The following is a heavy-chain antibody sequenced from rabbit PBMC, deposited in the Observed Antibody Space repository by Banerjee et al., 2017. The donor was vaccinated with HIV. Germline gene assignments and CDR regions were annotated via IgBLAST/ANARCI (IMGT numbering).Heavy chain of an antibody. CDR1: GFSFSSSYW. J-gene: IGHJ3*01. CDR2: IYSSNGDK. Sequence: QEQLVESGGGLVKPEGSLTLTCTASGFSFSSSYWICWVRQAPGKGLELIACIYSSNGDKWYASWVNGRFTISLDNAQNTVFLQMTSLTAADTATYFCARDRHGYASGYGARLDLWGQGTLVTVS. D-gene: IGHD6-1*01. V-gene: IGHV1S45*01. CDR3: ARDRHGYASGYGARLDL.